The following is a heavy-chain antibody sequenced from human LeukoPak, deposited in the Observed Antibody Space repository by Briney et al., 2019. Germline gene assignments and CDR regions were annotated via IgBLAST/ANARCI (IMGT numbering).Heavy chain of an antibody. V-gene: IGHV3-30-3*01. J-gene: IGHJ4*02. D-gene: IGHD6-19*01. Sequence: GGSLRLSCAASGFTFSSYAMHWVRQAPGKGQEWVAVISYDGSNKYYADSVKGRFTISRDNSKNTLYLQMNSLRAEDTAVYYCAREAAVAGFTLDYWGQGTLVTVSS. CDR1: GFTFSSYA. CDR3: AREAAVAGFTLDY. CDR2: ISYDGSNK.